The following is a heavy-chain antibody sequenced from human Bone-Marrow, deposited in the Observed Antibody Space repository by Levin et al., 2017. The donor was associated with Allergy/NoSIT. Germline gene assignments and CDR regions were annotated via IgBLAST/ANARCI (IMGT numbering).Heavy chain of an antibody. CDR1: GFSLSNARMG. D-gene: IGHD2-15*01. V-gene: IGHV2-26*01. CDR3: ARNNGRGYCSGGSCYAVWFDP. CDR2: IFSNDEK. J-gene: IGHJ5*02. Sequence: SGPTLVKPTETLTLTCTVSGFSLSNARMGVSWIRQPPGKALEWLAHIFSNDEKSYSTSLKSRLTISKDTSKSQVVLTMTNMDPVDTATYYCARNNGRGYCSGGSCYAVWFDPWGQGTLVTVSS.